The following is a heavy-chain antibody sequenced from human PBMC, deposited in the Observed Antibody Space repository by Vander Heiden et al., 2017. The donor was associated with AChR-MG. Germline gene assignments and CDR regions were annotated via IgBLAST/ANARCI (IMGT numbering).Heavy chain of an antibody. Sequence: QLQLQESGPGLVKPSETLSLTCTVSGGSIRRSSYYWGWIRQPPGKGLEWIGSIYYSGSTYYNPSLKSRVTISVDTSKNQFSLKLSSVTAADTAVYYCANLQYSSSSSWYFDLWGRGTLVTVSS. V-gene: IGHV4-39*01. CDR1: GGSIRRSSYY. D-gene: IGHD6-6*01. CDR2: IYYSGST. J-gene: IGHJ2*01. CDR3: ANLQYSSSSSWYFDL.